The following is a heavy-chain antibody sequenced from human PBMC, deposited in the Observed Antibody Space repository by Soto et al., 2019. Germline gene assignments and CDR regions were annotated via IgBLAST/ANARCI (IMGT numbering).Heavy chain of an antibody. J-gene: IGHJ5*02. Sequence: GGPPILSCTSSAFSFGYYYMIWIRPATGKGLEWVSYIDSDDGITHYTDSVKGRFTISRDDAKKSLYLQMNSLRVEDTALYYCVRPYYSSSWFPFDRWGQGQLVTGS. CDR1: AFSFGYYY. D-gene: IGHD3-22*01. CDR3: VRPYYSSSWFPFDR. V-gene: IGHV3-11*01. CDR2: IDSDDGIT.